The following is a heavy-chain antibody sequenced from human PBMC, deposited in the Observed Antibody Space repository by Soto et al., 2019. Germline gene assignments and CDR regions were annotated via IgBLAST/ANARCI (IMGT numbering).Heavy chain of an antibody. D-gene: IGHD1-1*01. Sequence: VGSLRLSCAVSGFTFSAYWMHWVRQVPGKGLTWVSRISDDGSTATYADSVKGRFVISRDNAKNSLYLEMNTLRVDDSGLYYCARGPRVSSTGTGAHWGRGALVTVSS. V-gene: IGHV3-74*01. CDR3: ARGPRVSSTGTGAH. CDR1: GFTFSAYW. J-gene: IGHJ4*02. CDR2: ISDDGSTA.